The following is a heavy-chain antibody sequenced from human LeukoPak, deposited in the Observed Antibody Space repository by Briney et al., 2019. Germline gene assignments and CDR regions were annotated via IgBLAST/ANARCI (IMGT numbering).Heavy chain of an antibody. CDR2: IYYSGST. CDR1: GGSISSSSYY. Sequence: SETLSLTCTVSGGSISSSSYYWGWIRQPPGKGLEWIGSIYYSGSTYYNPSLKSRVTISVDTSKNQFSLKLSSVTAADTAVYYCASATYYDFWSGYYYMDVWGKGTTVTVSS. D-gene: IGHD3-3*01. V-gene: IGHV4-39*07. CDR3: ASATYYDFWSGYYYMDV. J-gene: IGHJ6*03.